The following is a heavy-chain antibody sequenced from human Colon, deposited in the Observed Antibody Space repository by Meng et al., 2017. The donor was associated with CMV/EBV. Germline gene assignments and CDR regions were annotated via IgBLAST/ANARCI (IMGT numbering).Heavy chain of an antibody. D-gene: IGHD5-24*01. V-gene: IGHV3-21*01. Sequence: GESLKISYAGSGFTFSNHKMNWVRQAPGKGLEWVSSISSSGSDMYYADSGKGRFTISRDNAKNSLYLQINSLRVEDTAVYYCARVRDLYGSDGMDVWGQGTTVTVSS. J-gene: IGHJ6*02. CDR1: GFTFSNHK. CDR3: ARVRDLYGSDGMDV. CDR2: ISSSGSDM.